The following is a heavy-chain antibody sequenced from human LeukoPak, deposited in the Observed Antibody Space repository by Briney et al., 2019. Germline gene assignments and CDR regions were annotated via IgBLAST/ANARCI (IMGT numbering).Heavy chain of an antibody. D-gene: IGHD3-22*01. V-gene: IGHV3-21*01. J-gene: IGHJ4*02. CDR2: ISGSSIYI. Sequence: GGSLRLSCAASGFTFSSYSMNWVRQAPGKGLEWVSSISGSSIYINYADSVKGRFTISSDNAKNSLYLQMNSLRAEDTAVYYCARALYDSSGYYFDYWGQGTLVTVSS. CDR1: GFTFSSYS. CDR3: ARALYDSSGYYFDY.